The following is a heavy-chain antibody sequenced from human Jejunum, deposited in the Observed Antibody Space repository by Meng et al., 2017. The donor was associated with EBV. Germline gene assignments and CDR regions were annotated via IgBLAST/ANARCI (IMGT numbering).Heavy chain of an antibody. D-gene: IGHD2-21*01. CDR3: ASIHPSIDS. V-gene: IGHV4-4*02. Sequence: QVQVKESCHGWVNPSGTLSLPCAVSSGSIFSSNWWSWVRQPPGKGLEWIGEIYHSGSTNYNPSLKSRITMSLDKYKNQFSLKLRSVTAADTAVYYCASIHPSIDSWGPGTLVTVSS. CDR2: IYHSGST. J-gene: IGHJ4*02. CDR1: SGSIFSSNW.